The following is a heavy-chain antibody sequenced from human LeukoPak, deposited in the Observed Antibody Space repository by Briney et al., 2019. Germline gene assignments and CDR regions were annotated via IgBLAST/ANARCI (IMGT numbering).Heavy chain of an antibody. Sequence: GGSLRLSCAASGFTFSDYYMSWIRQAPGKGLEWVSYISSSGSTIYYADSVKGRFTISRDNAKNSLYLQMNSLRAEDTAVYYCARVGLHQEYYYYMDVWGKGTTVTVSS. V-gene: IGHV3-11*04. CDR2: ISSSGSTI. J-gene: IGHJ6*03. CDR1: GFTFSDYY. CDR3: ARVGLHQEYYYYMDV. D-gene: IGHD4-11*01.